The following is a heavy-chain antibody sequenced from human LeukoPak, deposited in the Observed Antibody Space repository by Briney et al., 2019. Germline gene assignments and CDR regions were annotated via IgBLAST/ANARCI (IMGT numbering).Heavy chain of an antibody. V-gene: IGHV3-7*01. D-gene: IGHD3-16*01. CDR1: GFTFDEYG. Sequence: PGGSLRLSCAASGFTFDEYGMSWVRQAPGKGLEWVANIKQDGSEKYYVDSVKGRFTISRDNAKNSLYLQMNSLRAEDTAAYYCARDKIMGASLFDYWGQGSLVTVSS. J-gene: IGHJ4*02. CDR3: ARDKIMGASLFDY. CDR2: IKQDGSEK.